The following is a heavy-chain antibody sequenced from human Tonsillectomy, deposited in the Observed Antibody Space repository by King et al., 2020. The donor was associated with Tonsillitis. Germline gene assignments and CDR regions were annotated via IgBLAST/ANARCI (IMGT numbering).Heavy chain of an antibody. CDR3: ARAYYGEDYFDY. V-gene: IGHV4-59*01. CDR1: GGSISSYY. D-gene: IGHD4-17*01. CDR2: IYYSGST. J-gene: IGHJ4*02. Sequence: QLQESGPGLVKPSETLSLTCTVSGGSISSYYWSWLRQPPGKGLEWIGYIYYSGSTNYNPSLKSRVTISVDTSKNQFCLKLSSVTAADTAVYYCARAYYGEDYFDYWGQGTLVTVSS.